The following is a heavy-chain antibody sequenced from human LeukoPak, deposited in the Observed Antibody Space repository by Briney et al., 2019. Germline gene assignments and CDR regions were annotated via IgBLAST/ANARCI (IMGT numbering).Heavy chain of an antibody. CDR1: GFTFSSYW. J-gene: IGHJ4*02. V-gene: IGHV3-48*04. Sequence: PGGSLRLSCAASGFTFSSYWMSWVRQAPGKGLEWVSYISSSGSTIYYADSVKGRFTISRDNAKNSLYLQMNSLRAEDTAVYYCARDRGQLAPCGYWGQGTLVTVSS. D-gene: IGHD2-2*01. CDR3: ARDRGQLAPCGY. CDR2: ISSSGSTI.